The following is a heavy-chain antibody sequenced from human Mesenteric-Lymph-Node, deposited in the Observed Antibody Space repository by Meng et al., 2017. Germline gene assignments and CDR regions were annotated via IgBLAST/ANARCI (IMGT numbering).Heavy chain of an antibody. D-gene: IGHD3-22*01. Sequence: GESLKISCAASGFTFSNSDMNWVRQAPGKGLEWVSGVSWNGSRTHYADSVKGRFTISRDNAKNSLYLQMNSLKTEDTAVYYCTTDPGYYDSSGYYYFDYWGQGTLVTVSS. CDR1: GFTFSNSD. CDR2: VSWNGSRT. V-gene: IGHV3-19*01. J-gene: IGHJ4*02. CDR3: TTDPGYYDSSGYYYFDY.